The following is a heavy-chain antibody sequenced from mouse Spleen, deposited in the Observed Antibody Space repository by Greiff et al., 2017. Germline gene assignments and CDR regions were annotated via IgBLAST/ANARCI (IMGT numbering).Heavy chain of an antibody. CDR3: ARGEVRRNYAMDY. CDR2: INPSSGYT. D-gene: IGHD2-14*01. V-gene: IGHV1-4*01. J-gene: IGHJ4*01. CDR1: GYTFTSYT. Sequence: VQLQQSGAELARPGASVKMSCKASGYTFTSYTMHWVKQRPGQGLEWIGYINPSSGYTKYNQKFKDKATLTADKSSSTAYMQLSSLTSEDSAVYYCARGEVRRNYAMDYWGQGTSVTVSS.